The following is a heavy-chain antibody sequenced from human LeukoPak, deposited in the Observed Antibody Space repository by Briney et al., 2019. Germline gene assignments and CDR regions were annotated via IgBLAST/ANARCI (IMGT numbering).Heavy chain of an antibody. V-gene: IGHV3-23*01. CDR2: IFPSGGEI. CDR1: GFTFSTFA. Sequence: GGSLRLSCAASGFTFSTFAMIWVRQPPGKGLEWVSSIFPSGGEIHYADSVRGRFTISKDNSKSTLSLQMNSLRAEDTAIYYCATYRQVLLPFESWGQGTLVTVSS. J-gene: IGHJ4*02. D-gene: IGHD2-8*02. CDR3: ATYRQVLLPFES.